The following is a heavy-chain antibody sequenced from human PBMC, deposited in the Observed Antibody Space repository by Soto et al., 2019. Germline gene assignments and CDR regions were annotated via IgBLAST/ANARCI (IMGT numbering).Heavy chain of an antibody. CDR1: GDSISSSVW. CDR2: VFHTGNT. Sequence: SETLSLTCAVSGDSISSSVWWTWVRQPPGKGPEWIGEVFHTGNTNYNPSLKSRVTMSVDKSTNEFSLKVTSVTAADTAIYYCARKAWVRFDYWGQGALVTVSS. D-gene: IGHD7-27*01. V-gene: IGHV4-4*02. J-gene: IGHJ4*02. CDR3: ARKAWVRFDY.